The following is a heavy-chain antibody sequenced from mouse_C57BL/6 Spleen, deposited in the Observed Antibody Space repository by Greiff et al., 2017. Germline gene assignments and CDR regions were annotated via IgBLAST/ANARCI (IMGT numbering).Heavy chain of an antibody. D-gene: IGHD1-1*01. CDR3: AREGDYGSSPLDY. J-gene: IGHJ2*01. Sequence: ESGPGLVKPSQSLSLTCSVTGYSITSGYYWNWIRQFPGNKLEWMGYISYDGSNNYNPSLKNRISITRDTSKNQFFLKLNSVTTEDTATYYCAREGDYGSSPLDYWGQGTTLTVSS. V-gene: IGHV3-6*01. CDR2: ISYDGSN. CDR1: GYSITSGYY.